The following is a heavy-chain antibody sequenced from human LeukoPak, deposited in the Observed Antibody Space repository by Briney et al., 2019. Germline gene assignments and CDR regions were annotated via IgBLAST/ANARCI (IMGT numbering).Heavy chain of an antibody. CDR3: ARVGPVA. Sequence: GGSLRLSCAASGFTFSSYAMSWVRQSPGKGLEWVSSISGSGGFGGSGGDTYFADSVKGRFTISRDNYKNTVHLQMTSLRADDTAVYYCARVGPVAWSPGTLVAVSS. CDR2: ISGSGGFGGSGGDT. V-gene: IGHV3-23*01. D-gene: IGHD3-16*01. J-gene: IGHJ4*02. CDR1: GFTFSSYA.